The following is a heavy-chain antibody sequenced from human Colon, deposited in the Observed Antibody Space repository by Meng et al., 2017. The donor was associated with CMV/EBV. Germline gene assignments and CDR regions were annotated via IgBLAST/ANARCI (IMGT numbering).Heavy chain of an antibody. Sequence: QLTLKESGPTLVKPHQTLTLTFTFSGFSLNTYEVGVGWFRQPPGKAPEWLALIYWDDDKRYRSSLGNRLTLTHDASKNQVVLTMTDMDPVDTATYYCAHKSLPAAFFDYWSQGTLVTVSS. D-gene: IGHD2-2*01. V-gene: IGHV2-5*02. CDR3: AHKSLPAAFFDY. CDR2: IYWDDDK. J-gene: IGHJ4*02. CDR1: GFSLNTYEVG.